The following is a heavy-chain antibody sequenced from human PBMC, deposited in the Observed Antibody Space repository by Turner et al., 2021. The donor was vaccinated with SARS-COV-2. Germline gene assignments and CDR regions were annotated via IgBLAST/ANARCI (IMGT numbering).Heavy chain of an antibody. J-gene: IGHJ6*02. Sequence: QLQLQESGPGLVKPSETLSLTCTVSGRSLRRSSYYWVWIRQPPWKGLGWVGGMYYIGSTYYTPSLKSRINISVDTSMNQFSLKQSYVTAADTAVYYCARLPVGYYGSGSYYHYGMDVWGQGTTVTVSS. CDR3: ARLPVGYYGSGSYYHYGMDV. V-gene: IGHV4-39*01. D-gene: IGHD3-10*01. CDR2: MYYIGST. CDR1: GRSLRRSSYY.